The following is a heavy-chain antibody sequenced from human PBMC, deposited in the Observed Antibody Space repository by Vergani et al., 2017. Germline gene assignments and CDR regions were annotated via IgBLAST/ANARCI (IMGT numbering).Heavy chain of an antibody. J-gene: IGHJ4*02. CDR3: AKDLNYDSSGADY. Sequence: QVQLVESGGGVVQPGRSLRLSCAASGFTFSSYGMHWVRQAPGKGLEWVAVISYDGSNKYYGDSVKGRFTIARDNSKNTLYLQMNSLRAEDTAVYYCAKDLNYDSSGADYWGQGTLVTVSS. D-gene: IGHD3-22*01. CDR2: ISYDGSNK. V-gene: IGHV3-30*18. CDR1: GFTFSSYG.